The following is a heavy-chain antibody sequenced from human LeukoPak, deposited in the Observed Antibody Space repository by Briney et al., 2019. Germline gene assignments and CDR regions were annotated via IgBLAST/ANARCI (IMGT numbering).Heavy chain of an antibody. V-gene: IGHV4-59*01. CDR1: PGSTNTYY. CDR3: VRLRWELLAPYFDH. CDR2: IYHSGST. Sequence: SETLSLTCSVSPGSTNTYYWSWIRQSPGKGLEWIGHIYHSGSTDYNPSFKSRVTVSIDMSKKEFSLKLTSVTVADTAMYYCVRLRWELLAPYFDHWGQGAFVIVSS. D-gene: IGHD2-15*01. J-gene: IGHJ4*02.